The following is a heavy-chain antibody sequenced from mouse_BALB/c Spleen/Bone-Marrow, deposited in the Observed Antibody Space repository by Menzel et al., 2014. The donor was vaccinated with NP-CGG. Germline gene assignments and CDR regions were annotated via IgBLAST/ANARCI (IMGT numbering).Heavy chain of an antibody. CDR1: GYTFTSYY. CDR2: INPSNGGA. V-gene: IGHV1S81*02. J-gene: IGHJ3*01. D-gene: IGHD2-2*01. Sequence: QVQLQQSGAELVKPGASVKLSCKASGYTFTSYYMYWVKQRPGQGLEWIGEINPSNGGADFNEKSKIKATLTVDKSSSTAYMQLSSLTSEDSAVYYCTTSRGYNWFAYWGQGTLVTVSA. CDR3: TTSRGYNWFAY.